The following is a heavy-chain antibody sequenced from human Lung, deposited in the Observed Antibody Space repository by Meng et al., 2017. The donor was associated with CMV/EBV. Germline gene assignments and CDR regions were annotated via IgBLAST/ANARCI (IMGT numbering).Heavy chain of an antibody. CDR1: GYTFTGYY. J-gene: IGHJ6*02. CDR2: INPNSGGT. D-gene: IGHD2-2*01. Sequence: SVXVSXXASGYTFTGYYMHWVRQAPGQGLEWMGWINPNSGGTNYAQKFQGRVTMTRDTSISTAYMELSRLRSDDTAVYYCARVFGVVVPLEGCMAVWGQRPTVTVSS. CDR3: ARVFGVVVPLEGCMAV. V-gene: IGHV1-2*02.